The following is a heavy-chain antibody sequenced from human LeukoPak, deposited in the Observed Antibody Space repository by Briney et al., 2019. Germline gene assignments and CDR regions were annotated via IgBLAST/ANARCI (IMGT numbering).Heavy chain of an antibody. CDR1: GGSISSYY. J-gene: IGHJ6*03. CDR3: ARDPSRKNWGSYYYMDV. Sequence: NPSETLSLTCTVSGGSISSYYWSWIRQPAGKGLEWIGRIYTSGSTNYNPSLKSRVTMSVDTSKNQFSLKLSSVTAADTAVYYCARDPSRKNWGSYYYMDVWGKGTTVTVSS. V-gene: IGHV4-4*07. D-gene: IGHD7-27*01. CDR2: IYTSGST.